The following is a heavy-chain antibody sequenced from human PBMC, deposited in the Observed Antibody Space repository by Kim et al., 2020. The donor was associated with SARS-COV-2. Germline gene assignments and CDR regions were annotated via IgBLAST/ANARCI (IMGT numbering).Heavy chain of an antibody. D-gene: IGHD3-9*01. J-gene: IGHJ6*02. Sequence: SETLSLTCTVSDGSISSSNYYWGWIRQPPGKGLEWIGTVDSNGRTYYNPSLKSRVTISVDTSKNQFSLKLSSVTAADTAVYYCARESNYDLFGEPRTSYGMDVWGQGTTVTVSS. V-gene: IGHV4-39*07. CDR2: VDSNGRT. CDR1: DGSISSSNYY. CDR3: ARESNYDLFGEPRTSYGMDV.